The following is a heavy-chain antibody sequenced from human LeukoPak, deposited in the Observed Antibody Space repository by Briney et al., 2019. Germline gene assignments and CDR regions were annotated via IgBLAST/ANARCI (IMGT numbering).Heavy chain of an antibody. Sequence: GGSLRLSCAASGFTFSTYAMSWVRQAPGKGLEWVSTISGSGDYTFYADSVKGRFTISRDNSKNTLYLQMNSLRAEDTAVYYCAKDGYSSGWFKYWGQGTLVTVSS. CDR3: AKDGYSSGWFKY. J-gene: IGHJ4*02. CDR1: GFTFSTYA. CDR2: ISGSGDYT. V-gene: IGHV3-23*01. D-gene: IGHD6-19*01.